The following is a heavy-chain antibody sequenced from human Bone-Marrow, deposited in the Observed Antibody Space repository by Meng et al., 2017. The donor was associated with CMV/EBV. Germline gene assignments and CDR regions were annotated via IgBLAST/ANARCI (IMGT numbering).Heavy chain of an antibody. V-gene: IGHV3-30*03. D-gene: IGHD3-3*01. CDR2: ISYDGSNK. CDR1: GFTFSSYW. CDR3: ARDRDQYYDFWSGLARVGNWFEP. J-gene: IGHJ5*02. Sequence: GGSLRLSCAASGFTFSSYWMHWVRQAPGKGLEWVAVISYDGSNKYYADSVKGRFTISRDNSRNTLYLQMNSLRAEDTAVYYCARDRDQYYDFWSGLARVGNWFEPWGHGTRVHVAS.